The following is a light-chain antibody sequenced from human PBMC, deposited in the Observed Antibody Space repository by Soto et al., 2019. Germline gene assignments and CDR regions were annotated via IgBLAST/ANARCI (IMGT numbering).Light chain of an antibody. Sequence: EVVMSQSPATLSVSPGDGATLSCRASQEIADTLAWYQHKPGQTPRLLIYATSTWAAGVPTRFSGSRSGAEFTLTITSLQSEDFAAYYCQPCNNSPLTFGGGTKVDIK. CDR2: ATS. CDR3: QPCNNSPLT. V-gene: IGKV3-15*01. CDR1: QEIADT. J-gene: IGKJ4*01.